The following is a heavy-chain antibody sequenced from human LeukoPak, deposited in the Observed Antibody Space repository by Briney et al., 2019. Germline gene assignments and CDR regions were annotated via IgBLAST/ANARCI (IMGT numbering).Heavy chain of an antibody. D-gene: IGHD4-17*01. J-gene: IGHJ4*02. CDR2: INHSGST. V-gene: IGHV4-34*01. Sequence: GSLRLSCAASGFTFSSYAMSWVRQAPGKGLEWIGEINHSGSTNYNPSLKSRVTISVDTSKNQFSLKLSSVTAADTAVYYCARAGTNLGDYDYWGQGTLVTVSS. CDR1: GFTFSSYA. CDR3: ARAGTNLGDYDY.